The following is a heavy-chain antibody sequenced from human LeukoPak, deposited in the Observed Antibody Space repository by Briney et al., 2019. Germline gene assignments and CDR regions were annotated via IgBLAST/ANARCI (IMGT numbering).Heavy chain of an antibody. CDR2: MKGDGSLI. CDR1: GFTFGYFW. J-gene: IGHJ4*02. CDR3: ARLFGGVTTFDY. Sequence: GGSLRLSCAASGFTFGYFWMSWVRQAPGRGLQWVASMKGDGSLIHYVDSVKGRFTISRDNARSSLYLQMNSLRAEDTAIYFRARLFGGVTTFDYWGQGALVTVSS. V-gene: IGHV3-7*01. D-gene: IGHD2-8*02.